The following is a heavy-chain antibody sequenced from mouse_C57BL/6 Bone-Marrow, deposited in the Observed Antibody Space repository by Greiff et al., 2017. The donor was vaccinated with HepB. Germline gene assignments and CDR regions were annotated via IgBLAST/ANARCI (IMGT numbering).Heavy chain of an antibody. J-gene: IGHJ2*01. V-gene: IGHV5-9-1*02. CDR1: GFTFSSYA. CDR3: TRDWYGSSYALDY. Sequence: EVHLVESGEGLVKPGGSLKLSCAASGFTFSSYAMSWVRQTPEKRLEWVAYISSGGDYIYYADTVKGRFTISRDNARNTLYLQMSSLKSEDTAMYYCTRDWYGSSYALDYWGQGTTLTVSS. CDR2: ISSGGDYI. D-gene: IGHD1-1*01.